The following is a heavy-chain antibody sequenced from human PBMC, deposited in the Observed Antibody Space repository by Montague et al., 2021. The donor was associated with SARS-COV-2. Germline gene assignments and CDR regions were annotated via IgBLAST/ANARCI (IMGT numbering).Heavy chain of an antibody. J-gene: IGHJ6*03. CDR3: ARLGDGVVPSPILGVGPYYSYYYWDV. CDR2: IHHGGST. Sequence: SETLSLTCAVHGGSFSTYSWNWIRQPPGKGLEWIGEIHHGGSTNYNPSLKSRVTISADTSKNQFSLKLTSVAAADTAVYYCARLGDGVVPSPILGVGPYYSYYYWDVWGKGTTVTVSS. V-gene: IGHV4-34*01. CDR1: GGSFSTYS. D-gene: IGHD3-10*01.